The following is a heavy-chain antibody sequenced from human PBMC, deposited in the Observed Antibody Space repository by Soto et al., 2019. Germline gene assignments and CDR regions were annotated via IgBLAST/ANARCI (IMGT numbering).Heavy chain of an antibody. V-gene: IGHV1-24*01. D-gene: IGHD1-26*01. J-gene: IGHJ3*02. CDR1: GYTLTELS. CDR2: FDPEDGET. Sequence: ASVKVSCKVSGYTLTELSMHWVRQAPGKGLEWMGGFDPEDGETIYAQKFQGRVTMTEDTSTDTAYMELSSLRSEDTAVYYCATLTPSGLGPYSGSWHGAFDIWVQGTMVTVSS. CDR3: ATLTPSGLGPYSGSWHGAFDI.